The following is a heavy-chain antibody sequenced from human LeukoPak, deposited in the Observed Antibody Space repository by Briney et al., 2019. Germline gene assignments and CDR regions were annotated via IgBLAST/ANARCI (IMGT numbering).Heavy chain of an antibody. V-gene: IGHV4-59*08. CDR1: GGSISIYY. J-gene: IGHJ3*02. D-gene: IGHD2-21*02. Sequence: SETLSLTCTVSGGSISIYYWSWIRQPPGEGLEWIGYIYYSGSTNYNPSLKSRVTISVDTSKNQFSLKLSSVTAADTAVYYCARRCGGDWCAFDIWGQGTMVTVSS. CDR3: ARRCGGDWCAFDI. CDR2: IYYSGST.